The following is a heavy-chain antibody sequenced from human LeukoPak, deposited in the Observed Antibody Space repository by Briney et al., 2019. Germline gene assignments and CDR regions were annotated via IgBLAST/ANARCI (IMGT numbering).Heavy chain of an antibody. CDR3: ARGGWGRCPYYYDGMDV. J-gene: IGHJ6*02. Sequence: SGTLCLTCTDSGGSFSSYYWSWIRQPAGKGLEWIWRIYTSGSTNYNPSLKSRVTMSVDTSKNQFNLKLSAETAGETAVYSCARGGWGRCPYYYDGMDVWGQGTTVTVSS. D-gene: IGHD3-16*01. CDR1: GGSFSSYY. V-gene: IGHV4-4*07. CDR2: IYTSGST.